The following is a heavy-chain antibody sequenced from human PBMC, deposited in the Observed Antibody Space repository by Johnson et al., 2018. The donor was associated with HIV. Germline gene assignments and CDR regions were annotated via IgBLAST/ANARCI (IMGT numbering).Heavy chain of an antibody. CDR3: ARDPLTLTTTLDAFDL. CDR2: IKQDGSEK. CDR1: GFTVSRNY. D-gene: IGHD4-17*01. V-gene: IGHV3-7*01. Sequence: MQLVESGGGVARPGGSLRLSCAVFGFTVSRNYMSWVRQAPGKGLEWVANIKQDGSEKYYADSVKVRFTISRDNSKNTLYLQMNSLRAEDTAVYYCARDPLTLTTTLDAFDLWGQGTMVTVSS. J-gene: IGHJ3*01.